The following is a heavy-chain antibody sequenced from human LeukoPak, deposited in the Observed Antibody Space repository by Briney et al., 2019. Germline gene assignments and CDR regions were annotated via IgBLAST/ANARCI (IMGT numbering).Heavy chain of an antibody. CDR3: ARDPLPCGGDCYSPGDAFDI. J-gene: IGHJ3*02. V-gene: IGHV4-31*03. CDR2: IYYSGST. Sequence: KSSETLSLTCTVSGGSISSGGYYWSWIRQHPGKGLEWIGYIYYSGSTYYNPSLKSRVTISVDTSKNQFSLKLSSVTAADTAVYYCARDPLPCGGDCYSPGDAFDIWGQGTMVTVSS. D-gene: IGHD2-21*02. CDR1: GGSISSGGYY.